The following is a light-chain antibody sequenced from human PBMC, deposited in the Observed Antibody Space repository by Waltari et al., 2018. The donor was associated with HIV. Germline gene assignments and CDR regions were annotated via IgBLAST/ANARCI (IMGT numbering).Light chain of an antibody. J-gene: IGLJ3*02. CDR3: QTWDSGIRV. CDR1: SGHSTYA. CDR2: VSNGRSH. V-gene: IGLV4-69*01. Sequence: QVVLTQSPSASAFLGASVKLTCTLSSGHSTYAIAWHQQQPEKGPRYLMKVSNGRSHNKGDGIPDRFSGSRSGAERYLTISSLQSDDEADYDCQTWDSGIRVFGGGTRLTVL.